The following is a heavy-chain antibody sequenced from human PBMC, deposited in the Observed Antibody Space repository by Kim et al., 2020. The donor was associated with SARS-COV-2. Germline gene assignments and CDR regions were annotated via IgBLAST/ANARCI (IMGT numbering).Heavy chain of an antibody. Sequence: VKGRFTISRDNPKNTLYLQVNSLRAEDTAVYYCAKVGPLVRGVIIDWFDPWGQGTLVTVSS. V-gene: IGHV3-23*01. D-gene: IGHD3-10*01. CDR3: AKVGPLVRGVIIDWFDP. J-gene: IGHJ5*02.